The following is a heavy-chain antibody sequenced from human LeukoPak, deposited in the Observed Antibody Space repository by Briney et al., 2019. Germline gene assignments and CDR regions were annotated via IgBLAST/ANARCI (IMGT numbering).Heavy chain of an antibody. Sequence: GGSLRLSCAASGFTFSSYAMSWVRQAPGKGLEWVSVIYSGGSTYYADSVKGRFTISRDNSKNTLYLQMNSLRAEDTAVYYCARGPYSGSFHWGQGTLVTVSS. CDR1: GFTFSSYA. D-gene: IGHD1-26*01. CDR3: ARGPYSGSFH. CDR2: IYSGGST. V-gene: IGHV3-66*02. J-gene: IGHJ4*02.